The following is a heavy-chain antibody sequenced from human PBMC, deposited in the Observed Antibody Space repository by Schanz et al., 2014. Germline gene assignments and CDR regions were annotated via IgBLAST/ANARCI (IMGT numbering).Heavy chain of an antibody. CDR3: AKGRFGELSAFDI. J-gene: IGHJ3*02. V-gene: IGHV3-23*04. CDR1: GFTFSTHA. CDR2: INTGGDST. Sequence: EVQLVQSGGGLVQPGGSLRLSCAASGFTFSTHAMHWVRQAPGKGLEWVSSINTGGDSTYYADSVKGRFTISRDNSKNTLYLQMNSLRAEDTAVYYCAKGRFGELSAFDIWGQGTMVTVSS. D-gene: IGHD3-10*01.